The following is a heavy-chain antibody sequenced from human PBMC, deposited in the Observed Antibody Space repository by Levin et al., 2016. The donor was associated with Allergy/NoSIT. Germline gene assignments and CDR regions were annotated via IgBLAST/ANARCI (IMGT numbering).Heavy chain of an antibody. V-gene: IGHV3-13*01. Sequence: GESLKISCAASGFTFNNYDMHWVRQGAGKRPEWVSGVGIAYDTDYLGSVEGRFTISREDDKNSLYLQMHSLRAGDTAVYYCARSSGNWFFDLWGRGTLVTVSS. D-gene: IGHD6-13*01. CDR3: ARSSGNWFFDL. CDR1: GFTFNNYD. CDR2: VGIAYDT. J-gene: IGHJ2*01.